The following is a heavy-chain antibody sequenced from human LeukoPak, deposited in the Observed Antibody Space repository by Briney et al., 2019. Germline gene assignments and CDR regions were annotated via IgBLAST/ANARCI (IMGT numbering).Heavy chain of an antibody. D-gene: IGHD4/OR15-4a*01. CDR1: GFTFSRYW. V-gene: IGHV3-74*01. CDR2: IDPDDSGS. Sequence: GGSLRLSCAASGFTFSRYWMHWVRQAPGEGLVWVSRIDPDDSGSSYADSVKGRFTISRDNAKNTLWLQMNSLRADDTAVYYCAGVRAGANRAFDVWGQGTVAAVSS. CDR3: AGVRAGANRAFDV. J-gene: IGHJ3*01.